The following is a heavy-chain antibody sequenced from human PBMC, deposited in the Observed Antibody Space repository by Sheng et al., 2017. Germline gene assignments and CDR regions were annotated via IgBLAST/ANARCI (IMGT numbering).Heavy chain of an antibody. CDR3: AKDRAPVANDAFDI. Sequence: EVQLLESGGGLVQPGGSLRLSCAASGLTFRSYRSYAMSWVRQAPGKGLEWASTISGDGANTHYADSVKGRFTISRDNRKNTLYLQMNSLRVEDTAVYFCAKDRAPVANDAFDIWGQGT. V-gene: IGHV3-23*01. CDR2: ISGDGANT. CDR1: GLTFRSYRSYA. J-gene: IGHJ3*02. D-gene: IGHD2-15*01.